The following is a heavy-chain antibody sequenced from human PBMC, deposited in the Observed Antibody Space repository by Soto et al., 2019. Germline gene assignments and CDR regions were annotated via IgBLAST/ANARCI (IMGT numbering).Heavy chain of an antibody. Sequence: SETLSLTCTVSGGSISSSSYYWGWIRQPPGKGLEWIGSIYYSGSTYYNPSLKSRVTISVDTSKNQFSLKLSSVTAADTAVYYCASQLACGSCYYWFDPWGQGTLVTVSS. V-gene: IGHV4-39*01. D-gene: IGHD2-15*01. J-gene: IGHJ5*02. CDR1: GGSISSSSYY. CDR3: ASQLACGSCYYWFDP. CDR2: IYYSGST.